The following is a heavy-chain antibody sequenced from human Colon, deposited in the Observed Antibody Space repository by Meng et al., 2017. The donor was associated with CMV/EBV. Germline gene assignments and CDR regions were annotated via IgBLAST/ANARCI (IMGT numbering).Heavy chain of an antibody. V-gene: IGHV3-7*01. D-gene: IGHD3-3*01. CDR3: ARGRKRDAYYVFWSGFSVFDY. J-gene: IGHJ4*02. CDR1: AFTFSSYW. CDR2: IKQDGSEK. Sequence: GGSLRLSCAASAFTFSSYWMSWVRQAPGKGLEWVANIKQDGSEKYYVDSVKGRFTISRDNAKNSLYLQMNSLRAEDTAVYYCARGRKRDAYYVFWSGFSVFDYWGQGTLVTVSS.